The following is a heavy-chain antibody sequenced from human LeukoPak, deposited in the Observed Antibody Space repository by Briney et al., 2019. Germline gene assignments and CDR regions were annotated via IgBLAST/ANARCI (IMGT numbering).Heavy chain of an antibody. V-gene: IGHV3-21*01. CDR1: GFTFSSCS. D-gene: IGHD3-22*01. J-gene: IGHJ4*02. CDR2: ISSSSSYI. Sequence: GGSLTLSCAASGFTFSSCSMNWVRQAPGKGLEWVSSISSSSSYIYYADSVKGRFTISRDNSKNSLYPQMNSLRAEDTAVYYCARDRWNYYDSSGYYGYWGQGTLVTVSS. CDR3: ARDRWNYYDSSGYYGY.